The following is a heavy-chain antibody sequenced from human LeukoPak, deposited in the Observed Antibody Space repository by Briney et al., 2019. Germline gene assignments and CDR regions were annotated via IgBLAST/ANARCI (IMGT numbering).Heavy chain of an antibody. D-gene: IGHD1-1*01. V-gene: IGHV4-59*08. CDR2: VYHSGST. J-gene: IGHJ4*02. Sequence: PSETLSLTCTVSGGSMTSYCWSWIRQPPGKGLEWIGYVYHSGSTSYNPSLKSRVSISEDTSKNQFSLKLSSVTAADTAVYYCARANPNCNPPDYWGQGTLVTVSS. CDR3: ARANPNCNPPDY. CDR1: GGSMTSYC.